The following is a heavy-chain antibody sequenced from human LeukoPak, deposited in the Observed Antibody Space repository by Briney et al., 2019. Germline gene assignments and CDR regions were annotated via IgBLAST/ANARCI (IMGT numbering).Heavy chain of an antibody. J-gene: IGHJ4*02. CDR3: AKSHASIWNVYDY. CDR2: ITAGGDGT. CDR1: GFTFSGYP. D-gene: IGHD1-1*01. Sequence: GGSLRLSCAASGFTFSGYPMSWVRLAPGKGLEWVSAITAGGDGTYYADSVKGRFTISRDNLKNMVFLQMNSLRAEDTAIYYCAKSHASIWNVYDYWGQGTLVTVSS. V-gene: IGHV3-23*01.